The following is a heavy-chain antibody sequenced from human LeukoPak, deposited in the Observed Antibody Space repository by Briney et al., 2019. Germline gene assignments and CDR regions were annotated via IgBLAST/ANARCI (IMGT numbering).Heavy chain of an antibody. CDR3: ARHVSGDYWVYYFDY. V-gene: IGHV4-61*01. CDR1: GGSVSSGSYY. D-gene: IGHD4-17*01. J-gene: IGHJ4*02. CDR2: GST. Sequence: PSETLSLTCTVSGGSVSSGSYYWSWIRQPPGKGLEWIGYGSTNYNPSLRSRVTISVDTSKNQFSLKLSSVTAADTAVYYCARHVSGDYWVYYFDYWGQGTLVTVSS.